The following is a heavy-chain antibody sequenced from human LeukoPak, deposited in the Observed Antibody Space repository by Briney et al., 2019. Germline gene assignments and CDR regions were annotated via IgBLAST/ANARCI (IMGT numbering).Heavy chain of an antibody. J-gene: IGHJ5*02. CDR2: IYYSGST. CDR3: ARVALGESGWFDP. Sequence: PSETLSLTCTVSGGSISSYYWSWIRQPPGKGLEWIGYIYYSGSTNYNPSLKSRVTISVDTSKNQFSLKLSSVTAADTAVYYCARVALGESGWFDPWGQGTLVTVSS. V-gene: IGHV4-59*01. D-gene: IGHD3-10*01. CDR1: GGSISSYY.